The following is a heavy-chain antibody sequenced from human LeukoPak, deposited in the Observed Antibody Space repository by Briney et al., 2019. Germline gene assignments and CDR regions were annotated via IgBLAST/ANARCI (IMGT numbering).Heavy chain of an antibody. Sequence: PGGSLRLSCAASGFTVSSNYMSWVRQAPGKGLEWVSVIYSGGSTYYADSVKGRFTISRDNSKNTLYLQMNSLRAEDTAVYYCARVILGQWLRGCFFDYWGQGTLVTVSS. J-gene: IGHJ4*02. D-gene: IGHD6-19*01. CDR2: IYSGGST. CDR1: GFTVSSNY. V-gene: IGHV3-66*01. CDR3: ARVILGQWLRGCFFDY.